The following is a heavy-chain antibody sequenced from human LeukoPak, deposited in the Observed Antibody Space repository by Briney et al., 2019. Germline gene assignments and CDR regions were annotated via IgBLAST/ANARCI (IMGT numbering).Heavy chain of an antibody. D-gene: IGHD2-15*01. V-gene: IGHV3-64*04. CDR1: GFTFSSYA. CDR2: VSSNGGST. Sequence: PGGSLRLSCSASGFTFSSYAMHWVRQAPGKGLEYVSDVSSNGGSTNYADSVKGRFTITRDNTRNSLFLQMYSLRAEDTAVYFCAREDGYCSGGNCYSYFDSWGQGTLVTVSS. J-gene: IGHJ4*02. CDR3: AREDGYCSGGNCYSYFDS.